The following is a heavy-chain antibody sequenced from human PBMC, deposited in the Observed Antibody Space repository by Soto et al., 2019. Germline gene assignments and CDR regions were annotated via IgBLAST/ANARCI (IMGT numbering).Heavy chain of an antibody. CDR3: ARGLGFAFDI. J-gene: IGHJ3*02. Sequence: EVQLVESGGGLVQPGGSLRLSCAASGFTFSSYSMNWVRQAPGKGLEWVSYISSGGVTIYYTDSVKGRFTISRDNAKNSLYLQMNNLRDEDTAVYYCARGLGFAFDIWGQGKMVTVSS. V-gene: IGHV3-48*02. D-gene: IGHD1-26*01. CDR2: ISSGGVTI. CDR1: GFTFSSYS.